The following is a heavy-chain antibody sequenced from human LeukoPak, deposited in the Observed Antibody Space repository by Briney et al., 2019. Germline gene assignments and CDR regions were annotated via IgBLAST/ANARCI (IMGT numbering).Heavy chain of an antibody. V-gene: IGHV3-23*01. CDR2: ISGSGNNT. D-gene: IGHD3-16*01. CDR3: AKDQPRGEFDY. J-gene: IGHJ4*02. Sequence: GGSLRLSCAASGITFSSYAMGWVRQAPGKGLEWVSAISGSGNNTYYADSVKGRFTISRDNSKNTLYLQMNSLRAEDTAVYYCAKDQPRGEFDYWGQGTLVTVSS. CDR1: GITFSSYA.